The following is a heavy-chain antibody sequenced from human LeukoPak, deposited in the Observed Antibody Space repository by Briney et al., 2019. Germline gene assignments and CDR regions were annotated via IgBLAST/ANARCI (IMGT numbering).Heavy chain of an antibody. Sequence: GGSLRLSCAASGFTFSSYSMNWVRQAPGKGLVWVSRISPTGSTTSYADSVRGRFTVSRDNAKNTLYLQVNNLRAEDTAVYYCARGPNSNWSGLDFWGQGTLLTVSS. D-gene: IGHD6-6*01. CDR1: GFTFSSYS. CDR2: ISPTGSTT. J-gene: IGHJ4*02. V-gene: IGHV3-74*01. CDR3: ARGPNSNWSGLDF.